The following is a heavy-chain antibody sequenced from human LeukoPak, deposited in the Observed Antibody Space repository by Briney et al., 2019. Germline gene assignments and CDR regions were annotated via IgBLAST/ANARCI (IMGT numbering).Heavy chain of an antibody. J-gene: IGHJ4*02. CDR3: AKEVGAAAGTDNTFDY. D-gene: IGHD6-13*01. CDR1: GFTFSSYG. CDR2: ISYDGSNK. V-gene: IGHV3-30*18. Sequence: PGRSLRHSCAASGFTFSSYGMHWVRQAPGKGLEWVAVISYDGSNKYYADSVKGRFTISRDNSKNTLYLQMNSLRAEDTAVYYCAKEVGAAAGTDNTFDYWGQGTLVTVSS.